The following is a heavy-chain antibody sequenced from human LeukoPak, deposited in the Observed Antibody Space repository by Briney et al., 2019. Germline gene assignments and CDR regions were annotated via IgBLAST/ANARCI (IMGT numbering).Heavy chain of an antibody. CDR3: ARGPPAAQYYYYIDV. D-gene: IGHD2-2*01. CDR2: MNPNSGNT. CDR1: GYTFTSYD. Sequence: GASVKVSCKASGYTFTSYDINWVRQATGQGLEWMGWMNPNSGNTGYAKKFQGRVPMTRNTSISTAYMELSSLRSEDTAVYYCARGPPAAQYYYYIDVWGKGTTVTVSS. V-gene: IGHV1-8*01. J-gene: IGHJ6*03.